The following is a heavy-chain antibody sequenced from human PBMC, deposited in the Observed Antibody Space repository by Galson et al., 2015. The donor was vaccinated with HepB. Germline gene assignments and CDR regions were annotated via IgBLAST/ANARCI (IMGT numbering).Heavy chain of an antibody. J-gene: IGHJ4*02. Sequence: SLRLSCAASGFMLGTYWMQWVRQAPGKGLVWVSVINPDGTTTDYADSVRGRFTISRDNVRNTRFLQMNSLRAEDMGVYYCVRDSGTYPGYYDFWGQGILVTVSS. CDR3: VRDSGTYPGYYDF. D-gene: IGHD1-26*01. CDR2: INPDGTTT. V-gene: IGHV3-74*01. CDR1: GFMLGTYW.